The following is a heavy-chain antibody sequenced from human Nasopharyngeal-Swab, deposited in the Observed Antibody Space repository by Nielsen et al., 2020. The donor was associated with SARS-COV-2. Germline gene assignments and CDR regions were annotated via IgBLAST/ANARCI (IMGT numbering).Heavy chain of an antibody. V-gene: IGHV3-11*01. J-gene: IGHJ6*02. CDR1: GFTFSDYY. CDR2: ISSSGSTI. Sequence: GEPLKISCAASGFTFSDYYMSWIRQAPGKGLEWVSYISSSGSTIYYADSVKGRFTISRDNAKNSLYLQMNSLRAEDTAVYYCARGYGDLVPMDVWGQGTTVTVSS. CDR3: ARGYGDLVPMDV. D-gene: IGHD4-17*01.